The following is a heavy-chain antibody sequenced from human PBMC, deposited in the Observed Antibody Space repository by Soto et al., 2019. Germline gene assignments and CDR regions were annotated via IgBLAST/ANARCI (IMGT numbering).Heavy chain of an antibody. D-gene: IGHD3-10*01. CDR2: ISSTGGSI. CDR1: GFTFSSYS. J-gene: IGHJ6*04. Sequence: EVQLAESGGGLVKHGGSLRLSCAASGFTFSSYSINWVRQAPGKGLEWVSSISSTGGSIYYSDSVRGRFTISRDNAKNSLYLQMDSLKADDTAVCYCAILLKGRRAGNYRIDVCGKGTAVSVSS. CDR3: AILLKGRRAGNYRIDV. V-gene: IGHV3-21*02.